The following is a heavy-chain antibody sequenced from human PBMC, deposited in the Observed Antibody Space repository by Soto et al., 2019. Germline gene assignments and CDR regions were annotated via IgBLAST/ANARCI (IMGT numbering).Heavy chain of an antibody. D-gene: IGHD6-13*01. CDR3: ASSYSSPDNYYYYYGMDV. V-gene: IGHV5-51*01. Sequence: GESLKISCKGSGDSFTSYWIGWVRQMPGKGLEWMGIIYPGDSDTRYSPSFQGQVTISADKSISTAYLQWSSLKASDTAMYYCASSYSSPDNYYYYYGMDVWGQGTTVTVSS. J-gene: IGHJ6*02. CDR1: GDSFTSYW. CDR2: IYPGDSDT.